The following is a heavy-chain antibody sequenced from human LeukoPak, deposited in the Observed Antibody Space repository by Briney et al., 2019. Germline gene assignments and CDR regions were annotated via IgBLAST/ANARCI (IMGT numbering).Heavy chain of an antibody. J-gene: IGHJ6*02. CDR3: AREDRYCSGGSCYSAGYGMDV. CDR1: GYTFTSYD. CDR2: LTPNGGNT. V-gene: IGHV1-8*01. D-gene: IGHD2-15*01. Sequence: GASVKISCKASGYTFTSYDINWVRQGTGQGLEWIGWLTPNGGNTGYAQKFQGRVTMTRNTSIRTAYMELSSLRSEDTAVYYCAREDRYCSGGSCYSAGYGMDVWGQRTTVTVSS.